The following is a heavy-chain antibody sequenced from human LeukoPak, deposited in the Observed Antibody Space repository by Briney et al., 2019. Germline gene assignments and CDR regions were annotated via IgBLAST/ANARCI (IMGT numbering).Heavy chain of an antibody. V-gene: IGHV4-4*02. D-gene: IGHD4-23*01. CDR3: ARHDPIGNSQPLGV. CDR2: IYHSGST. J-gene: IGHJ3*01. CDR1: GGSISSTNW. Sequence: SGTLSLTCAVSGGSISSTNWWSWVRQPPGKGLEWIGKIYHSGSTYYNPSLKSRVTVSLDKSKNQFSLNLSSVTAADTAVYYCARHDPIGNSQPLGVWGQGTMVTVSS.